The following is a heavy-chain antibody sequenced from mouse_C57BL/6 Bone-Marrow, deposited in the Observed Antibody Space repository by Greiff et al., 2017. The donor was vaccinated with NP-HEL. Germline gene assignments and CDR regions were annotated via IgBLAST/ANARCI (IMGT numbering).Heavy chain of an antibody. J-gene: IGHJ1*03. CDR2: IYPGSGST. D-gene: IGHD2-2*01. CDR1: GYTFTSYW. CDR3: AREGYRWYFDV. V-gene: IGHV1-55*01. Sequence: QVHVKQSGAELVKPGASVKMSCKASGYTFTSYWITWVKQRPGQGLEWIGDIYPGSGSTNYNEKFKSKATLTVDTSSSTAYMQLSSLTSEDSAVYYCAREGYRWYFDVWGTGTTVTVSS.